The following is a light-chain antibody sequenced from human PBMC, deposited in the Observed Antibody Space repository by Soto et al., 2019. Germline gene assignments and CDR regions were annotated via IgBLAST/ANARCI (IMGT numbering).Light chain of an antibody. CDR1: QGINSY. J-gene: IGKJ4*01. Sequence: DIQLTQSPSFLSASVGDRVTITCRASQGINSYLAWYQQKPGTAPKLLIYAASTLQSGVPSRFSGSGSGTEFTLTISSLQPEDFATYYCQQFSRYPLTFGGGTKVEIK. V-gene: IGKV1-9*01. CDR3: QQFSRYPLT. CDR2: AAS.